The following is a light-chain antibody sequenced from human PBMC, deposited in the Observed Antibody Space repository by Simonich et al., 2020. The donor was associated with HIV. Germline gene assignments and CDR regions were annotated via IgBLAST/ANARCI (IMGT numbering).Light chain of an antibody. Sequence: EIVMTQSPDTLSVSPGERATLSCRASQSISSNLAWYQQRPGQAPRLLIYGASTRATGIPARFSGSGSGTEFTLTISSLQSEDFAVYYCQQYNNWPPWGTFGGGTKVEIK. V-gene: IGKV3-15*01. CDR3: QQYNNWPPWGT. J-gene: IGKJ4*01. CDR1: QSISSN. CDR2: GAS.